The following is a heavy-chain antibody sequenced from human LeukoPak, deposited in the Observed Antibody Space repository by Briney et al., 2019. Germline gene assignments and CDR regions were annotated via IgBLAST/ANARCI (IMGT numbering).Heavy chain of an antibody. V-gene: IGHV3-7*01. J-gene: IGHJ4*02. D-gene: IGHD1-26*01. Sequence: GGSLRLSCTTSGFTFDSYWMSWVRQASGKGLEWVANIKPDGSATYYVDSVKGRFTISRDSAKNSLYLQMNSLRVEDTAVYYCARPPGATYFDYWGQGTLVTVSS. CDR2: IKPDGSAT. CDR3: ARPPGATYFDY. CDR1: GFTFDSYW.